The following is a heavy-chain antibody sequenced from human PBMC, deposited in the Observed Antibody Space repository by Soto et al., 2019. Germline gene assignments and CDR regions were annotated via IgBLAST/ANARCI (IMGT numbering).Heavy chain of an antibody. V-gene: IGHV3-21*04. CDR1: RFAFSSCS. Sequence: PAGSLRQTCVASRFAFSSCSMNWVHQAPGKRLEWLSSISGTSDYIFYADSVKGRFTVSRDNAKNSLYLQMSSLRVEDTAVYYCAKLRYFDWSSYNWFEYWGQRTPVTVSA. D-gene: IGHD3-9*01. CDR3: AKLRYFDWSSYNWFEY. J-gene: IGHJ5*01. CDR2: ISGTSDYI.